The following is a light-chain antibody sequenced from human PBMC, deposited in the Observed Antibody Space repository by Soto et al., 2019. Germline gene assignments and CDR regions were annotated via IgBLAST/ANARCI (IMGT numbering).Light chain of an antibody. CDR2: GNS. CDR1: SFNIGADYD. Sequence: QLVLTQPPSVSGAPGQRVTISCTGSSFNIGADYDVHWYQQLPGTAPKLLIYGNSNRPSGVPDRFSGSKSGTSASLAITGLQAEDEADYYCQSYDSSLSGYVFGTGTKLTVL. V-gene: IGLV1-40*01. CDR3: QSYDSSLSGYV. J-gene: IGLJ1*01.